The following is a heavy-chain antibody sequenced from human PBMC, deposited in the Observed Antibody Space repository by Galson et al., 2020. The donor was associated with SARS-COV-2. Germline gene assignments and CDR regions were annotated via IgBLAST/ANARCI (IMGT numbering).Heavy chain of an antibody. V-gene: IGHV3-11*06. CDR2: ISSSGSYT. Sequence: GESLKISCAASGITFRDYYMSRVRQAPGKGLEGVSYISSSGSYTNYAEPVKGRFTISRDNAKNSLYLQMNSLRAEDTALYFCARNGRDCSGGICYGAEYFQHWGQGTLVTVSS. J-gene: IGHJ1*01. CDR3: ARNGRDCSGGICYGAEYFQH. CDR1: GITFRDYY. D-gene: IGHD2-15*01.